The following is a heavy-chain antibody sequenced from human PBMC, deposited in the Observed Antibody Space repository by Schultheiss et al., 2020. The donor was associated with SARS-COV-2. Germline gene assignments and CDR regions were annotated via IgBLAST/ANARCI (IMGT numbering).Heavy chain of an antibody. CDR3: ATEDYGSGSYQYYFDY. CDR1: GFTFSSYD. Sequence: GGSLRLSCAASGFTFSSYDMHWVRQATGKGLEWVSAIGTAGDTYYQGSVKGRFTISRENAKNSLYLQMNSLRAGDTAVYYCATEDYGSGSYQYYFDYWGRGTLVTVSS. J-gene: IGHJ4*02. D-gene: IGHD3-10*01. V-gene: IGHV3-13*04. CDR2: IGTAGDT.